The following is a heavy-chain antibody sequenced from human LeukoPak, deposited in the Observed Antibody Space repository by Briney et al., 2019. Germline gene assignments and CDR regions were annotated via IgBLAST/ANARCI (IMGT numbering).Heavy chain of an antibody. CDR2: INPNSGGT. J-gene: IGHJ4*02. Sequence: ASVKVSCKASGYTFSGYYLHWVRQAPGQGLEWMGWINPNSGGTNYAQSFQGRVIMTRDPSISTAYMELSSLSSDDTAVYYCARQGVSGYPFDYWGQGTPVTVSS. D-gene: IGHD5-18*01. CDR1: GYTFSGYY. CDR3: ARQGVSGYPFDY. V-gene: IGHV1-2*02.